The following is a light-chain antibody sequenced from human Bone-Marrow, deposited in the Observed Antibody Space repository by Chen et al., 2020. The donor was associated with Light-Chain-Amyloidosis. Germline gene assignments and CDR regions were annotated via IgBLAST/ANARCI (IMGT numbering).Light chain of an antibody. V-gene: IGLV2-11*01. CDR3: CSYAGSYTWV. Sequence: QSALTQPRSVYGSPGQSVTISCTGTSSDVGGYNYVSWYQQHPGKAPKLMIYDVSKRPSGVPVRFSGSKSGNTASLTISGLQAEDEADYYCCSYAGSYTWVFGGGTKLTVL. CDR2: DVS. J-gene: IGLJ3*02. CDR1: SSDVGGYNY.